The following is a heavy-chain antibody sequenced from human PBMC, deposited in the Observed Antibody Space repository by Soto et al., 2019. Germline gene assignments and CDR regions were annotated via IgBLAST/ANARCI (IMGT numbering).Heavy chain of an antibody. V-gene: IGHV1-3*01. CDR1: GYTFTNHA. J-gene: IGHJ4*01. Sequence: QVQLVQSGAEVKKPGASVKVSCKASGYTFTNHAIYWVRQAPGQRLEWMGWINAGNGNTKYSQTFQGRVTLTRDTSASTAYMELSSLRSEDTAGYYCATDSWVRGSNKWDFDYWGQGTRVTVSS. D-gene: IGHD1-26*01. CDR2: INAGNGNT. CDR3: ATDSWVRGSNKWDFDY.